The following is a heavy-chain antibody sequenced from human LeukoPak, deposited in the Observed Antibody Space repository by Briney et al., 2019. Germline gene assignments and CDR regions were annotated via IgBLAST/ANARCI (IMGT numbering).Heavy chain of an antibody. CDR2: ISPNSGGT. V-gene: IGHV1-2*02. CDR1: GYTFTGYY. Sequence: ASVKVSCKASGYTFTGYYMHWVRQAPGQGLEWMGWISPNSGGTNYAQKFQGRVTMTRDTSISTAYMELSRLRSDDTAVYYCARAGTGAAAAGPGTSFDIWGQGTMVTVSS. D-gene: IGHD6-13*01. CDR3: ARAGTGAAAAGPGTSFDI. J-gene: IGHJ3*02.